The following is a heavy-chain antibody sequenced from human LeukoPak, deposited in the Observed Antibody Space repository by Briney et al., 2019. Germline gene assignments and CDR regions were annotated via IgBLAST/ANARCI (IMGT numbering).Heavy chain of an antibody. CDR2: INAGNGNT. Sequence: ASVKVSCKASGYTFASYTTHWVRQASGQRLEWMGWINAGNGNTKYSQKFQGRVTITRDTSASTAYMELNSLRSEDTAVYYCARGDSSSWYAGDWFDPWGQGTLVTVSS. CDR1: GYTFASYT. CDR3: ARGDSSSWYAGDWFDP. V-gene: IGHV1-3*01. J-gene: IGHJ5*02. D-gene: IGHD6-13*01.